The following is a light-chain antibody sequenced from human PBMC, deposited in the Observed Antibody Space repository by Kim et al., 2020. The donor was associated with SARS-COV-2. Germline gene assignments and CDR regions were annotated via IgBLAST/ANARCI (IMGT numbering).Light chain of an antibody. J-gene: IGLJ3*02. CDR3: AIWYSNTWV. CDR2: YKSDSNK. CDR1: SGISVAIYN. Sequence: FTCTVLSGISVAIYNICWYQQKPVSLHQVLLRYKSDSNKQQASGVPSRFSGSKDASTNAGLLVSSGLQSQDEADYYCAIWYSNTWVFGGGTQLTVL. V-gene: IGLV5-39*01.